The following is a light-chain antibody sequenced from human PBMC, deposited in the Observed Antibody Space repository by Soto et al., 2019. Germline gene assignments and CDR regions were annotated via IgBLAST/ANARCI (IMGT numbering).Light chain of an antibody. CDR1: QSVLYSSNNKNY. J-gene: IGKJ2*01. Sequence: DIVMTQSPDSLAVSLGEGATINCKSSQSVLYSSNNKNYLAWYQQKPGQPPKLLIYWESTRESGVPDRFSGSGSGTDFTLTFSSLRAEDVAVYSCQQYYSTPRTFGHGTKLEIK. CDR2: WES. V-gene: IGKV4-1*01. CDR3: QQYYSTPRT.